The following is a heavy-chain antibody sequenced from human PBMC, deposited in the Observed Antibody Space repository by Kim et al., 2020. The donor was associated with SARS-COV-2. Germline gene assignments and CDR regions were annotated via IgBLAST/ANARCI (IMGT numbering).Heavy chain of an antibody. CDR1: GGSISSYY. CDR3: ARASVVRGVIIPDY. CDR2: IYYSGST. Sequence: SETLSLTCTVSGGSISSYYWSWIRQPPGKGLEWIGYIYYSGSTNYNPSLKIRVTISVDTSKNQFSLKLSSVTAADTAVYYCARASVVRGVIIPDYWGQGTLVTVSS. J-gene: IGHJ4*02. V-gene: IGHV4-59*13. D-gene: IGHD3-10*01.